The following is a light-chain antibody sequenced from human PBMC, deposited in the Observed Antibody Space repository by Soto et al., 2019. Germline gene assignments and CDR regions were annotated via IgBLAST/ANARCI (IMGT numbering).Light chain of an antibody. CDR3: SSYSGSDNFVV. CDR2: EVT. Sequence: QSALTQPPSASGSPGQSVTISWTGTSGDIGGYDYVSWYQQHPGKAPKLMIYEVTKRPLGVPDRFSGSKSGNTASLTVSGLQAEDEADYYCSSYSGSDNFVVFGGGTKVTDL. V-gene: IGLV2-8*01. CDR1: SGDIGGYDY. J-gene: IGLJ2*01.